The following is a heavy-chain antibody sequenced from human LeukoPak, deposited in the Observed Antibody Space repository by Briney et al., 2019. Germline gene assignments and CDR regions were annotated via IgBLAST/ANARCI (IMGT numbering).Heavy chain of an antibody. CDR1: GASISSYY. J-gene: IGHJ4*02. CDR2: IYYSGST. CDR3: ASAGTYYYDSSGYPTCFFDY. D-gene: IGHD3-22*01. Sequence: SSETLSLTCTVSGASISSYYWSWIRQPPGKGLELIGYIYYSGSTNYNPSLKSRVTISVDTSKNQFSLKLNSVTAAGTAVYFCASAGTYYYDSSGYPTCFFDYWGQGTLVTVSS. V-gene: IGHV4-59*08.